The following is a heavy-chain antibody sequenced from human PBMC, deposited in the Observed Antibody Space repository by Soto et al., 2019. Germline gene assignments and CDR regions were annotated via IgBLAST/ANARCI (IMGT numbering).Heavy chain of an antibody. D-gene: IGHD2-2*01. J-gene: IGHJ4*02. CDR3: AREVTMQIYYFDS. CDR2: VDYSGST. CDR1: GASISTGPYF. Sequence: PSETVSLTXTVSGASISTGPYFWSWIRRPPGKGLEWIGYVDYSGSTYYNPSLESRLTMSVNTSQNHFSLQLSSVTAADTAVYFCAREVTMQIYYFDSWGQGTLVTVSS. V-gene: IGHV4-30-4*01.